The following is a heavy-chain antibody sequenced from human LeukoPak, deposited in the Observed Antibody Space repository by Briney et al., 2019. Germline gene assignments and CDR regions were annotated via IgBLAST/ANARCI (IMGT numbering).Heavy chain of an antibody. D-gene: IGHD1-26*01. Sequence: GASVKVSCKTSGYTFTSYYMHWMRQAPGQGFEWVGMINPNGGGTSSAQKFQGRVTIIADKFTSTAYMELSSLRFEDTAMYYCARDQKVGATPYFGMDVWGQGTTVTVSS. V-gene: IGHV1-46*01. CDR1: GYTFTSYY. CDR2: INPNGGGT. J-gene: IGHJ6*02. CDR3: ARDQKVGATPYFGMDV.